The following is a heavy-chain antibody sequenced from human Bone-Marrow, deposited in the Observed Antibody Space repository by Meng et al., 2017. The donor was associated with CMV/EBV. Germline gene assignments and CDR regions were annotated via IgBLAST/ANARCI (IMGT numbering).Heavy chain of an antibody. V-gene: IGHV1-2*02. CDR1: GYTFTGYY. J-gene: IGHJ4*02. D-gene: IGHD2-2*01. CDR2: ISPNSGGT. Sequence: ASVKVSCKASGYTFTGYYMHWVRQAPGQGLEWMGWISPNSGGTNYAQKFQGRVTMTRDTSINTAYMELSRLRSDDTAVYYCARYCSSTSCYDYWGQGTLVTVSS. CDR3: ARYCSSTSCYDY.